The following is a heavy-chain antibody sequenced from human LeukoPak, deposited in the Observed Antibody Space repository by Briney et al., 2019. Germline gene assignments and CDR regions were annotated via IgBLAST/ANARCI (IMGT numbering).Heavy chain of an antibody. J-gene: IGHJ6*03. CDR2: IDYSGNT. CDR1: GGSISTINYY. D-gene: IGHD2/OR15-2a*01. Sequence: PWETLSLTCTVSGGSISTINYYWGWIRQPPGKGLEWIGSIDYSGNTYHDPSLRSRVTISADTSENQFSLKLSSVTAADTAVYYGVFYAGGYYYMDVWGKGTTVTVSS. V-gene: IGHV4-39*07. CDR3: VFYAGGYYYMDV.